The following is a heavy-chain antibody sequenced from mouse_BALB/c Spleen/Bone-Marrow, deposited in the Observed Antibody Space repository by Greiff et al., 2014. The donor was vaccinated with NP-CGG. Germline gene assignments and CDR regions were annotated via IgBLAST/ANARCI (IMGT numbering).Heavy chain of an antibody. CDR2: MWADGST. V-gene: IGHV2-9*02. J-gene: IGHJ4*01. Sequence: VQLVESGPGLVAPSQSLYITCTVSGFSLTNYGVHWVRQPPGKGLEWLGVMWADGSTNYNSAIMSRLSICKDNSKSQDFFKISSLSADDTAMYFCARTTTDTEALDYWGQGTSVTVSS. CDR1: GFSLTNYG. D-gene: IGHD1-2*01. CDR3: ARTTTDTEALDY.